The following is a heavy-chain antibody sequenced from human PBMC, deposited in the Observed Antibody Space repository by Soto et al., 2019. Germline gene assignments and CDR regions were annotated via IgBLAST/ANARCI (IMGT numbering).Heavy chain of an antibody. CDR3: AKDQGSSWYEIDY. J-gene: IGHJ4*02. D-gene: IGHD6-13*01. CDR2: ISGSGGST. V-gene: IGHV3-23*01. CDR1: GFTFSNYA. Sequence: VGSLRLSCAASGFTFSNYAVTWVRQAPGKGLEWVSTISGSGGSTYYADSVKGRFTISRDNSKNTLYLQMNSLRAEDTAVYYYAKDQGSSWYEIDYWGQGTLVTVSS.